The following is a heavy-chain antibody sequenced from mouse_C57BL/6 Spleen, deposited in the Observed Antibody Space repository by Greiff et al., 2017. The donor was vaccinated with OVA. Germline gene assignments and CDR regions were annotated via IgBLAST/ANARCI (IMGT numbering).Heavy chain of an antibody. J-gene: IGHJ2*01. CDR2: IDPSDSYT. CDR3: ARGAMSDGGGFDY. Sequence: QVQLQQSGAELVKPGASVKISCKASGYAFSSYWMNWVKQRPGQGLEWIGEIDPSDSYTNYNQKFKGKSTLTVDKSSSTAYMQLSRLTSEGSAVYYCARGAMSDGGGFDYWGQGTTLTVSS. V-gene: IGHV1-69*01. D-gene: IGHD2-3*01. CDR1: GYAFSSYW.